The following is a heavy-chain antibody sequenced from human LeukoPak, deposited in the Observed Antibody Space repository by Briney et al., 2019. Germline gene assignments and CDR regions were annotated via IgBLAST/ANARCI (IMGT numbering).Heavy chain of an antibody. CDR2: INSKGDNI. V-gene: IGHV3-11*04. CDR3: ATSRVFDY. Sequence: GGSLRLSCVGSGFTFSDHFMSWIRQVPGKEPEWLSYINSKGDNILYKDSVKGRFTISRDNAENSVYLQMNSLKAEDTAVYYCATSRVFDYWGQGALVIVSS. J-gene: IGHJ4*02. CDR1: GFTFSDHF.